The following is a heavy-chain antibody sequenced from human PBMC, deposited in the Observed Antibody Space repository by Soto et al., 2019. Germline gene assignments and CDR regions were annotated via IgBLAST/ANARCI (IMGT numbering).Heavy chain of an antibody. J-gene: IGHJ4*02. CDR2: VSANGGST. CDR1: GFSFSSYG. V-gene: IGHV3-64D*08. D-gene: IGHD1-1*01. Sequence: GGSLRLSCSASGFSFSSYGLHWVRQAPGRGLEYVSTVSANGGSTYYTDSVKGRFTISRDNSKDTLYLQMSSLRPEDTAVYYCVKAGRYLKDFDYWGQGTLVTVSS. CDR3: VKAGRYLKDFDY.